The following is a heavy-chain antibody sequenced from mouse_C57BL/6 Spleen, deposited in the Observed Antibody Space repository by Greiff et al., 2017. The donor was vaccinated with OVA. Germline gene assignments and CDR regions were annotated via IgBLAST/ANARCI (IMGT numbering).Heavy chain of an antibody. Sequence: EVQVVESGEGLVKPGGSLKLSCAASGFTFSSYAMSWVRQTPEKRLEWVAYISSGGDYIYYADTVKGRFTISSDNARNTLYLQMSSLKSEDTAMYYCTREDYGSSPPYAMDYWGQGTSVTVSS. CDR1: GFTFSSYA. CDR2: ISSGGDYI. V-gene: IGHV5-9-1*02. CDR3: TREDYGSSPPYAMDY. D-gene: IGHD1-1*01. J-gene: IGHJ4*01.